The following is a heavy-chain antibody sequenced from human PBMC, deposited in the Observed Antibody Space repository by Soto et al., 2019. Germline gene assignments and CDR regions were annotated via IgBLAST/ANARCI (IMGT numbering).Heavy chain of an antibody. CDR3: ARLPRYSSSSD. CDR1: GGSISSSSYY. CDR2: ICYRGST. Sequence: SESLSLTCTVSGGSISSSSYYWGWILQPPGKGLEWIGSICYRGSTYYNPSLKSRVTISVDTSKNQFSLKLSSVTAADTAVYYCARLPRYSSSSDWGQGTLVTVSS. V-gene: IGHV4-39*01. J-gene: IGHJ4*02. D-gene: IGHD6-6*01.